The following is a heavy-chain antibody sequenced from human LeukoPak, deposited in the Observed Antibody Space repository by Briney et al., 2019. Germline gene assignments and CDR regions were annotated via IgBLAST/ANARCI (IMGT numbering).Heavy chain of an antibody. CDR1: GFIFSNYA. V-gene: IGHV3-30*04. J-gene: IGHJ4*02. CDR3: ARDRLRAAAYYFDH. D-gene: IGHD6-25*01. CDR2: IAADGRDK. Sequence: GGSLRLSCAASGFIFSNYAMHWVRQAPGKGLEWVAVIAADGRDKHHADSVKGRFTISRDSSKNTVYLQMNSLRAEDTAVYYCARDRLRAAAYYFDHWGEGALGTVSS.